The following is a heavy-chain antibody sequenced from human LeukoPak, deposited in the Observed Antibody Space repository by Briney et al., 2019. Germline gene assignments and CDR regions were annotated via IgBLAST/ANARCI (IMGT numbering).Heavy chain of an antibody. D-gene: IGHD5-18*01. CDR3: AKEMGHSKPFDY. Sequence: GGSLRLSRAASGFTFTTYGMNWVRQAPGKGLEWVSAISNTGGNTYYASSVRGRFTISRDNSKNTLYLQTDSLRAEDTAVYYCAKEMGHSKPFDYWGQGTLVTVSS. CDR2: ISNTGGNT. J-gene: IGHJ4*02. V-gene: IGHV3-23*01. CDR1: GFTFTTYG.